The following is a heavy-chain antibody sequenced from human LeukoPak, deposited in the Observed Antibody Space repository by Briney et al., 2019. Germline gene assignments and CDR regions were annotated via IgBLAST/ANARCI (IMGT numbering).Heavy chain of an antibody. CDR1: GYTITSYA. CDR3: ARDREKNYYDSSGYSSIGD. V-gene: IGHV1-3*01. Sequence: ASVKVSCKASGYTITSYAMHWVRQAPGQRLEWMGWINAGNGNTKYSQKFQGRVTITRDTSASTAYMELSSLRSEDTAVYYCARDREKNYYDSSGYSSIGDWGQGTLVTVSS. CDR2: INAGNGNT. D-gene: IGHD3-22*01. J-gene: IGHJ4*02.